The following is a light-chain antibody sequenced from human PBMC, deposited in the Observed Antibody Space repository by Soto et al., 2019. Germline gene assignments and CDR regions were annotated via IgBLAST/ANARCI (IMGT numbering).Light chain of an antibody. CDR2: GAS. J-gene: IGKJ5*01. CDR1: QSVSSNY. V-gene: IGKV3-20*01. CDR3: QQYGSSPLT. Sequence: EIVLTQSPGTLSLSPGERATLSCRASQSVSSNYLAWYQKKPGQAPRLLIYGASSRATGIPDRFSGSGSGTDFTLTISRLGPEDFAVYYCQQYGSSPLTFGQGTRLEIK.